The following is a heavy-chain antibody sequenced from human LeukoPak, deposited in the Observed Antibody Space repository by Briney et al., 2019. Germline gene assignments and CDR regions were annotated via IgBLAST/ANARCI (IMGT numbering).Heavy chain of an antibody. V-gene: IGHV4-39*07. CDR1: GGSISSSSYY. CDR3: ERDCRRSGRPQISFDP. J-gene: IGHJ5*02. CDR2: IYYSGST. Sequence: SETLSLTCTVSGGSISSSSYYWGWIRQPPGKGLEWIGSIYYSGSTYYNPSLKSRVTISVDTSKNQFSLKLSSVTAADTAVYYCERDCRRSGRPQISFDPWGQGTLVTVSS. D-gene: IGHD3-10*01.